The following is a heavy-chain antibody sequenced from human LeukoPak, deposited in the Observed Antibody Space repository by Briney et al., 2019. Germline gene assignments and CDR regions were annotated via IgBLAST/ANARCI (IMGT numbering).Heavy chain of an antibody. CDR2: IYYSGST. CDR3: ARHGSAPYYFDY. V-gene: IGHV4-39*01. J-gene: IGHJ4*02. D-gene: IGHD1-1*01. Sequence: WVRQPPGKGLEWIGSIYYSGSTYYNPSLKSRVTISVDTSKNQFSLKLSSVTAADTAVYYCARHGSAPYYFDYRGQGTLVTVSS.